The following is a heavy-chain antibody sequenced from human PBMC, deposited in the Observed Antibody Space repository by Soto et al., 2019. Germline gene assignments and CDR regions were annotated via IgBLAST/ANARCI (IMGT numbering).Heavy chain of an antibody. V-gene: IGHV4-31*03. CDR1: GGSISSGGYY. D-gene: IGHD3-10*01. Sequence: PSETLSLTCTVSGGSISSGGYYWSWIRQHPGKGLEWIGYIYYSGSTYYNPSLKSRVTISVDTYKKQFSLKLSSVTAAATAGYYCARGRGYYYGSGSPYFDPWGQGTLVTVSS. CDR3: ARGRGYYYGSGSPYFDP. J-gene: IGHJ5*02. CDR2: IYYSGST.